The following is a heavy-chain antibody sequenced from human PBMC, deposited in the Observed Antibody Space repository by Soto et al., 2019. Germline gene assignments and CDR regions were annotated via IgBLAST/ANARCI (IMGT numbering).Heavy chain of an antibody. CDR3: ARESITVTKPSWVPSNWFDF. J-gene: IGHJ5*01. Sequence: ASVKVSCKTSGGTFSSYAISWVRQAPGQGLEWMGGIIPIFGTANYAQKFQGRVTITADESTSTAYMELSSLRSEDTAVYYCARESITVTKPSWVPSNWFDFWGQGTLVTVSS. D-gene: IGHD1-20*01. CDR2: IIPIFGTA. CDR1: GGTFSSYA. V-gene: IGHV1-69*13.